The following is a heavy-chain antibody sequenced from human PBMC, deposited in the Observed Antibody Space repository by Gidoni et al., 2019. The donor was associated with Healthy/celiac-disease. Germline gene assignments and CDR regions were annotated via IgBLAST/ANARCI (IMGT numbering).Heavy chain of an antibody. CDR1: GYRFTSYW. CDR2: SYPGDCET. CDR3: ARHPKGIAARPFWIDY. V-gene: IGHV5-51*01. Sequence: VQLVQSGAEVKKPGESLKISCKGSGYRFTSYWIGWVRQMPGKGLEGMGISYPGDCETRYNPSFQGQVTISADKSISTADLQWSSLKASDTAMYYCARHPKGIAARPFWIDYWGQGTLVTVSS. J-gene: IGHJ4*02. D-gene: IGHD6-6*01.